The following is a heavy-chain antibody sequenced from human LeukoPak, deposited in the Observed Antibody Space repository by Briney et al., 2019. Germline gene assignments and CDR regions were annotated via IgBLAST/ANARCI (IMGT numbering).Heavy chain of an antibody. D-gene: IGHD3/OR15-3a*01. J-gene: IGHJ4*02. CDR2: INPNSGGT. Sequence: ASVEVSCKASGYTFTGYYMHWVRQAPGQGLEWMGWINPNSGGTNYAQKFQGRVTMTRDTSISTAYMELSRLRSDDTAVYYCARDPGDWAYYFDYWGRGTLVTVSS. V-gene: IGHV1-2*02. CDR1: GYTFTGYY. CDR3: ARDPGDWAYYFDY.